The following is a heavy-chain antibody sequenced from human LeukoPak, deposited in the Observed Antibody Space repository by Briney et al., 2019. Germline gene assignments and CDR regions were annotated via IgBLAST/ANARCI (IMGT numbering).Heavy chain of an antibody. V-gene: IGHV4-39*07. CDR3: ARVQSRLSWFDP. CDR2: ICYSGST. CDR1: GGSISSGTYY. Sequence: SETLSLTCTVSGGSISSGTYYWGWIRQPPGKGLEWIGSICYSGSTYYNPSLRSRVTISVDTSKNQFSLRLGSVTAADTAVYYCARVQSRLSWFDPWGQGTLVTVSS. J-gene: IGHJ5*02.